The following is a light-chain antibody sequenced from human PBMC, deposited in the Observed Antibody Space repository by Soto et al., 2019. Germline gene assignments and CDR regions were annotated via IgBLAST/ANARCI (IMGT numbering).Light chain of an antibody. Sequence: QMSKSAFTLSASVGDTVTIICRASQTISSWLAWYQQRPGKAPNLLIFDASTLESGVPSRFSGSGSGTTFTLTISSLQSEDVATYYCLQYNGYSRTFGQGTKVDIK. CDR2: DAS. V-gene: IGKV1-5*02. J-gene: IGKJ1*01. CDR1: QTISSW. CDR3: LQYNGYSRT.